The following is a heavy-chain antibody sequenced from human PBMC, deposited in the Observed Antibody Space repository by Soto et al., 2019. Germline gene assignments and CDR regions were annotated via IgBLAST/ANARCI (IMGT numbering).Heavy chain of an antibody. D-gene: IGHD2-15*01. J-gene: IGHJ5*02. CDR3: ARTYCSGANCYPGGNWFDP. Sequence: SETLSLTCTVSGGSISSYYWSWIRQPPGKGLEWIGYTYYSGSTNHNPSLKSRVTMSVDTSKNQFSLKLNSVTAADTAVYYCARTYCSGANCYPGGNWFDPWGQGTLVTVSS. V-gene: IGHV4-59*01. CDR2: TYYSGST. CDR1: GGSISSYY.